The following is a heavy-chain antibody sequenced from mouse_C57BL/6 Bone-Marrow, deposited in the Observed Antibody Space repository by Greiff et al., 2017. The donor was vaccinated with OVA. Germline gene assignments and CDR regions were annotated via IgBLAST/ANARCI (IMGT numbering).Heavy chain of an antibody. Sequence: QVQLQQSGAELARPGASVKLSCKASGYTFTSYGISWVKQRTGQGLEWIGEIYPRSGNTYYNEKFKGKATLTADKSSSTAYMELRSLTSEDSAVYFCARWGEAAQAKGNFDYWGQGTTLTVSS. J-gene: IGHJ2*01. V-gene: IGHV1-81*01. CDR3: ARWGEAAQAKGNFDY. CDR2: IYPRSGNT. D-gene: IGHD3-2*02. CDR1: GYTFTSYG.